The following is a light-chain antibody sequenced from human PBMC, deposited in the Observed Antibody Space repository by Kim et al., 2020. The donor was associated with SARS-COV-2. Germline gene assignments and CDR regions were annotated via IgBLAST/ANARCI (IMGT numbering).Light chain of an antibody. J-gene: IGLJ2*01. CDR3: SSRDTSADHVL. CDR2: HKN. V-gene: IGLV3-19*01. CDR1: SLRLSY. Sequence: SSELTQEPTVSVALGQTVRITCQGDSLRLSYATWYQQKPGQAPVLVVYHKNQLPSGIPDRFSGSSSLNTASLTITRAQAEDEADYYCSSRDTSADHVLFGGGTQLTVL.